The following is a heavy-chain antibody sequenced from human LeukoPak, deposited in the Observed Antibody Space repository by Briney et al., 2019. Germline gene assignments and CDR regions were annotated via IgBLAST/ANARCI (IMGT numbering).Heavy chain of an antibody. CDR2: MTPHNGNT. CDR1: GYSFTDYD. Sequence: GASVKVSCKASGYSFTDYDINWVRQAPGQGLEWMGWMTPHNGNTGNTENFQDRITITMDTSITTVYMELHTLTSEDTAMYYCARGVLVSGEFHDAFNIWGQGTMVTVSS. D-gene: IGHD4-17*01. CDR3: ARGVLVSGEFHDAFNI. J-gene: IGHJ3*02. V-gene: IGHV1-8*03.